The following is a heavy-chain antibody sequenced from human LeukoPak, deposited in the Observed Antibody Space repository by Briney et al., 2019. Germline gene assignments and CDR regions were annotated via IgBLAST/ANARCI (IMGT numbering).Heavy chain of an antibody. CDR2: ISGSGGST. V-gene: IGHV3-23*01. D-gene: IGHD5-18*01. CDR3: TKSSGYSYGYYFDY. Sequence: GGSLRLSCAASGFTFSSYAMSWVRQAPGKGLEWVSGISGSGGSTYYADSVKGRFTISRDNSKDTLYLQMNSLRADDTAVYHCTKSSGYSYGYYFDYWGQGTLVTVSS. CDR1: GFTFSSYA. J-gene: IGHJ4*02.